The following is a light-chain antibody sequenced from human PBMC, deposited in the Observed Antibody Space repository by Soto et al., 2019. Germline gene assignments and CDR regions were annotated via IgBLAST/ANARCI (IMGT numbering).Light chain of an antibody. V-gene: IGLV2-8*01. Sequence: QSALTQPPSASGSPGQSVTISCTETSSDVGGYTYVSWYQQHPGKAPKLMIYEVSKRPSGVPDRFSGSKSGNTASLTVSGLQAEDEADYYCSSYAGITPYVFGTETKVTVL. J-gene: IGLJ1*01. CDR3: SSYAGITPYV. CDR2: EVS. CDR1: SSDVGGYTY.